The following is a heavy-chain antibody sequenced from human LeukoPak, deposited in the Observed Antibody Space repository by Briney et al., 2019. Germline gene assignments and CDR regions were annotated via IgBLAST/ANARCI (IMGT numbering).Heavy chain of an antibody. V-gene: IGHV4-59*08. CDR3: AGGRASNIVVVPAAIFDY. J-gene: IGHJ4*02. CDR2: IYYSGST. CDR1: GGSISSYY. Sequence: SETLSLTCTVSGGSISSYYWSWIRQPPGKGLEWIGYIYYSGSTNYNRSLKSRVTISVDTSKNQFSLKLSSVTAADTAVYYCAGGRASNIVVVPAAIFDYWGQGTLVTVSS. D-gene: IGHD2-2*01.